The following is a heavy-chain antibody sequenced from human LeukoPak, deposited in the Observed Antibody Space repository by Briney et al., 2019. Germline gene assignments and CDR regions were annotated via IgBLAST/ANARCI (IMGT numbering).Heavy chain of an antibody. D-gene: IGHD1-26*01. CDR3: ARQAISGSYFGSAFDI. V-gene: IGHV5-51*01. CDR2: IYPGDSDT. J-gene: IGHJ3*02. CDR1: GNSFTTYW. Sequence: GESLKISFKGSGNSFTTYWIGWVRQMPGKGLEWMGIIYPGDSDTRYSPSFQGQVTISADKSISTAYLQWSSLKASDTAMYYCARQAISGSYFGSAFDIWGQGTMVTVSS.